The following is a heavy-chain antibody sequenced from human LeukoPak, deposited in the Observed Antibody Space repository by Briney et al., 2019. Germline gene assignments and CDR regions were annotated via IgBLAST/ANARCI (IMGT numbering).Heavy chain of an antibody. CDR1: GFTFKDYA. V-gene: IGHV3-33*06. CDR2: IWYDGSNK. CDR3: AKEEGTYSSSSSYYFDY. D-gene: IGHD6-6*01. J-gene: IGHJ4*02. Sequence: GGSLRLSCVASGFTFKDYAMSWVRQAPGKGLEWVAVIWYDGSNKYYADSVKGRFTISRDNSKNTLYLQMNSLRAEDTAVYYCAKEEGTYSSSSSYYFDYWGQGTLVTVSS.